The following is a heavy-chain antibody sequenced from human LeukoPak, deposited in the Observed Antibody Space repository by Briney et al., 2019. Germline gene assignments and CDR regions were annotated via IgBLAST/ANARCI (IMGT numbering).Heavy chain of an antibody. Sequence: GGSLGLSCAASGFTFSSYAMSWVRPAPGKGLEWVSAISGSGGSTYYADSVKGRFTISRDNSKNTLYLQMNSLRAEDTAVYYCAKLVLLWFGELSGAFDIWGQGTMVTVSS. CDR3: AKLVLLWFGELSGAFDI. CDR2: ISGSGGST. D-gene: IGHD3-10*01. V-gene: IGHV3-23*01. J-gene: IGHJ3*02. CDR1: GFTFSSYA.